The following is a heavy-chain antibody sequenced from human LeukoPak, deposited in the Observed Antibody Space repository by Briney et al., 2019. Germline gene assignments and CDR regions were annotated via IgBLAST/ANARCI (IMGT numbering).Heavy chain of an antibody. CDR2: IYTSGST. V-gene: IGHV4-4*07. D-gene: IGHD6-19*01. Sequence: SETLSLTCTVSGGSISSYYWSWIRQPAGKGLEWIGRIYTSGSTNYNPSLKSRVTMSVDTSKNQFSLKLSSVTAADTAVYYCARVVLWLVTSAKPFDYWGQGTLVTVSS. CDR3: ARVVLWLVTSAKPFDY. CDR1: GGSISSYY. J-gene: IGHJ4*02.